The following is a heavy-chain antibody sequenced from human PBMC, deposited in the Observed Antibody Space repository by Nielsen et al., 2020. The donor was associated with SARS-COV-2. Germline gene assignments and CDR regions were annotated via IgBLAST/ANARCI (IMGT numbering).Heavy chain of an antibody. V-gene: IGHV5-51*01. CDR3: ATLGRRNSGLNWYFEL. Sequence: KVSCKASGDIFSSYSSFNWVRQAPGQGLEWMGMINPGDSEVRYKPSFRGQVTISADRSTSTAYLQWSSLEASDTAMYYCATLGRRNSGLNWYFELWGRGTFVTVSS. D-gene: IGHD6-19*01. CDR1: GDIFSSYS. CDR2: INPGDSEV. J-gene: IGHJ2*01.